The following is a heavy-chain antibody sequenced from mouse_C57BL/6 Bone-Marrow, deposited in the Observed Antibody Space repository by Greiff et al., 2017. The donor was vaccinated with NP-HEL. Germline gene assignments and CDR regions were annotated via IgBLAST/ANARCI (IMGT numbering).Heavy chain of an antibody. J-gene: IGHJ3*01. D-gene: IGHD1-1*01. Sequence: VQLQQSGPELVKPGASVKISCKASGYSFTSYYMHWVKQSSGQSLEWIGEINPSTGGTSYNQKFKGKATLTVDKSSSTAYMQLQSLTSEDSAVYYGARDYYEGSKGFDYGGQGTVVTVSA. V-gene: IGHV1-43*01. CDR2: INPSTGGT. CDR3: ARDYYEGSKGFDY. CDR1: GYSFTSYY.